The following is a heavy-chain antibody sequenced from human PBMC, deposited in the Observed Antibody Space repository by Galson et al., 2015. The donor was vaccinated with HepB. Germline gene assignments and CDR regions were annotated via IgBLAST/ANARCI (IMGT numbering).Heavy chain of an antibody. CDR3: ATELRGDRPDAFDI. CDR2: FDPEDGET. V-gene: IGHV1-24*01. D-gene: IGHD3-16*01. J-gene: IGHJ3*02. Sequence: SVKVSCKVSGYTLTELSMHWVRQAPGKGLEWMGGFDPEDGETIYAQKFQGRVTMTEDTSTDTAYMELSSLRSEDTAVYYCATELRGDRPDAFDIWGQGTMVTVSS. CDR1: GYTLTELS.